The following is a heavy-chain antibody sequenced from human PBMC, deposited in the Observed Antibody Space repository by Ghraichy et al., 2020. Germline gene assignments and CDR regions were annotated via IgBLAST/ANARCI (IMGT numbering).Heavy chain of an antibody. Sequence: SETLSLTCTVSGGSISSGDYYWSWIRQPPGKGLEWIGYIYYSGSTYYNPSLKSRVTISVDTSKNQFSLKLSSVTAADTAVYYCASNAYYYDSSGYPTAWGQGTLVTVSS. CDR1: GGSISSGDYY. J-gene: IGHJ5*02. CDR3: ASNAYYYDSSGYPTA. CDR2: IYYSGST. D-gene: IGHD3-22*01. V-gene: IGHV4-30-4*01.